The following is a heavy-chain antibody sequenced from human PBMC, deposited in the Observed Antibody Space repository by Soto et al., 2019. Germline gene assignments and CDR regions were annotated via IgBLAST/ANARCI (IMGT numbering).Heavy chain of an antibody. CDR3: ARQIAVAGDAFDI. Sequence: QVQLVQSGAAVKKPGSSVKVSCKASGGTFSSYTISWVRQAPGQGLEWMGRIIPILGIANYAQKFQGRVTITADKSTSTAYMELSSLRSEDTAVYYCARQIAVAGDAFDIWGQGTMVTVSS. CDR2: IIPILGIA. CDR1: GGTFSSYT. D-gene: IGHD6-19*01. V-gene: IGHV1-69*02. J-gene: IGHJ3*02.